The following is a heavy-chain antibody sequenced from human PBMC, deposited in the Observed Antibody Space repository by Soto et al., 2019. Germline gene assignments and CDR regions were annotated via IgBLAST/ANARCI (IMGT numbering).Heavy chain of an antibody. Sequence: PSETLSLTCAVSGYSISSGYYWGWIRQPPGKGLEWIGSIYHSGSTYYNPSLKSRVTISVDTSKNQFSLKLSSVTAADTAVYYCARDLKLRYFDWLLVSPDYGMDVWGQGTTVTVSS. CDR2: IYHSGST. CDR1: GYSISSGYY. V-gene: IGHV4-38-2*02. CDR3: ARDLKLRYFDWLLVSPDYGMDV. D-gene: IGHD3-9*01. J-gene: IGHJ6*02.